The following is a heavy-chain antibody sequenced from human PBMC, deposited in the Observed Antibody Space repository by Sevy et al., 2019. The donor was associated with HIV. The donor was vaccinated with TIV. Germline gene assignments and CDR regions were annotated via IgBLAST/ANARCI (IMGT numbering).Heavy chain of an antibody. D-gene: IGHD5-18*01. CDR3: ARGKSGYGYALNY. CDR2: IHSDDTT. CDR1: GFTVNSNY. V-gene: IGHV3-66*01. J-gene: IGHJ4*02. Sequence: GGSLRLSCAASGFTVNSNYMTWVRQAPGKGLEGGSVIHSDDTTDHADSVKDRFTISRDNFRNTLYLHMSSLRAEDTAVYYCARGKSGYGYALNYWGQGTLVTVSS.